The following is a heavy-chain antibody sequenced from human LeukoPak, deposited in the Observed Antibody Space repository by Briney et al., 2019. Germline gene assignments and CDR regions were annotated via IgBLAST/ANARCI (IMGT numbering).Heavy chain of an antibody. CDR2: IRYDGSNK. CDR1: GFTFSSYG. J-gene: IGHJ6*02. Sequence: GGSLRLSCAASGFTFSSYGMYWVRKAPAPGMERVAFIRYDGSNKYYAASVKGRFTISRDNSKNTLYLQMNSLRAEDTAVYYCAKGTALYGSGSRYGMDVWGQGTTVTVSS. V-gene: IGHV3-30*02. CDR3: AKGTALYGSGSRYGMDV. D-gene: IGHD3-10*01.